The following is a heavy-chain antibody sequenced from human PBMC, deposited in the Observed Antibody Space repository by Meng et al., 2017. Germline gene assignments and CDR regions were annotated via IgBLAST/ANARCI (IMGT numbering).Heavy chain of an antibody. V-gene: IGHV1-3*01. Sequence: QVQLVQSGAEVKKPGASVKVSCKASGYTFTSYAMHWVRQAPGQRLEWMGWINAGNGNTKYSQKFQSRVTITRDTSASTAYMELSSLRSEDTAVYYCARDKLKTFDPWGQGTLVTVSS. CDR1: GYTFTSYA. CDR2: INAGNGNT. J-gene: IGHJ5*02. CDR3: ARDKLKTFDP.